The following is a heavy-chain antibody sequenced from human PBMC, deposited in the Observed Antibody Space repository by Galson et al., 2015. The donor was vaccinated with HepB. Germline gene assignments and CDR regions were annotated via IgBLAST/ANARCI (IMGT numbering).Heavy chain of an antibody. J-gene: IGHJ5*02. CDR1: GFTLSDFW. Sequence: SLRLSCAASGFTLSDFWMSWVRQAPGKGLEWVANINQDGSEKKYVDSVKGRFTISRDNAKNSLYLQMNSLRVEDTAVYYCARGGRLAWFDPWGQGNLVTVSS. CDR2: INQDGSEK. CDR3: ARGGRLAWFDP. V-gene: IGHV3-7*03.